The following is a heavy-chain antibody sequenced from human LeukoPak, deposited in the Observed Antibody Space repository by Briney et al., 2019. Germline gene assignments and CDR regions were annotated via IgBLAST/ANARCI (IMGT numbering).Heavy chain of an antibody. J-gene: IGHJ4*02. CDR2: IYYSGST. D-gene: IGHD3-10*01. V-gene: IGHV4-59*08. CDR1: GGSISSYY. Sequence: SETLSLTCAVSGGSISSYYWSWIRQPPGKGLEWIGYIYYSGSTNYNPSLKSRVTISVDTSKNQFSLKLSSVTAADTAVYYCARGPLHYGSGSYGVDYWGQGTLVTVSS. CDR3: ARGPLHYGSGSYGVDY.